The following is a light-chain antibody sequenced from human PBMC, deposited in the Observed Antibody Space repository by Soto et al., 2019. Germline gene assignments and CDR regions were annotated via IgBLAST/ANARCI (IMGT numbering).Light chain of an antibody. CDR2: GAS. V-gene: IGKV3-15*01. CDR3: QQYNNCPLT. Sequence: EIVMTQSPATLSVSPGERATLSCRASQSVSSNLAWYQQKPGQAPRLLIYGASTRATGIPARFSGSGSGTEFPITSSSLQSEYFAVYYCQQYNNCPLTFGGGTKVEIK. CDR1: QSVSSN. J-gene: IGKJ4*01.